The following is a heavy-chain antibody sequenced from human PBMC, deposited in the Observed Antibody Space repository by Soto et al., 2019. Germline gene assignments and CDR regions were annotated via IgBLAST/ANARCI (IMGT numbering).Heavy chain of an antibody. Sequence: QVQLVQSGAEVKKPGSSVKVSCKASGGTFSSYAISWVRQAPGQGLEWMGGIIPIFGTANYAQKFQGRVTITADKSTSTAYMELSSLRSEDTAVYYCARLPGIEAAGTGYYGMDVWGQGTTVTVSS. D-gene: IGHD6-13*01. V-gene: IGHV1-69*06. CDR3: ARLPGIEAAGTGYYGMDV. CDR2: IIPIFGTA. J-gene: IGHJ6*02. CDR1: GGTFSSYA.